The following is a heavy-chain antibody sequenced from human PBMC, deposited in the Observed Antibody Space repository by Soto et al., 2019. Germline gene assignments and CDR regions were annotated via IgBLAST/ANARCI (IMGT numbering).Heavy chain of an antibody. CDR2: INHSGST. J-gene: IGHJ5*02. Sequence: QVQLQQWGAGLLKPSETLSLTCAVYGGSFSGYYWSWIRQPPGKGLEWIGEINHSGSTNYNPSLKSRVTISLDTSKNQFSLKLSSVTAADTAVYYCARGSMGRGVNRRFDPWGQGTLVTVSS. V-gene: IGHV4-34*01. D-gene: IGHD3-10*01. CDR3: ARGSMGRGVNRRFDP. CDR1: GGSFSGYY.